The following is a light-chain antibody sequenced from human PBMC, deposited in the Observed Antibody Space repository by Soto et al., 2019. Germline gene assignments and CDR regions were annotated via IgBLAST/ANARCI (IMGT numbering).Light chain of an antibody. CDR3: HQDINLPWT. CDR2: ATS. CDR1: QSVSNNY. J-gene: IGKJ1*01. V-gene: IGKV3D-7*01. Sequence: TQPPRTISLSPGERATRTCRARQSVSNNYLAWYQQKPGQAPRLLIYATSTRATGIPVRFTGSGAGTDFTLTISSLQPEDFAVYFCHQDINLPWTFGQGTKVDI.